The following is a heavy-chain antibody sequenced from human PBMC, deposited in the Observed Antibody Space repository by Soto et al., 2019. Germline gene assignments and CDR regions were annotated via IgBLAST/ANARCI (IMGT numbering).Heavy chain of an antibody. CDR3: GRHPATSETYFYGMDV. V-gene: IGHV4-39*01. J-gene: IGHJ6*02. CDR1: GGSVSSSSFF. CDR2: IYYSGTT. Sequence: XATLSLTCTVSGGSVSSSSFFGGWIRQSPGKGLEWIGSIYYSGTTYYNPSLKSRVTISVDTSKSQFSLRVSSVTAADTAVYYCGRHPATSETYFYGMDVWGQGTTVTVSS.